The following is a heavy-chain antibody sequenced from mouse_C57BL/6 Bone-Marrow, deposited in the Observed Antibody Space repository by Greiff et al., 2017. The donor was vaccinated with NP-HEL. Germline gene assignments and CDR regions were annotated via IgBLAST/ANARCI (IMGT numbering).Heavy chain of an antibody. CDR3: TSIYDGFNWYFDV. CDR2: IDPENGDT. D-gene: IGHD2-3*01. Sequence: VHVKQSGAELVRPGASVKLSCTASGFNIKDDYMHWVKQRPEQGLEWIGWIDPENGDTEYASKFQGKATITADTSSNTAYLQLSSLTSEDTAVYYCTSIYDGFNWYFDVWGTGTTVTVSS. J-gene: IGHJ1*03. CDR1: GFNIKDDY. V-gene: IGHV14-4*01.